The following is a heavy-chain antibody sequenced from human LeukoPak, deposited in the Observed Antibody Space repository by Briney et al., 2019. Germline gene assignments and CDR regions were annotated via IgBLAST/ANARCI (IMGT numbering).Heavy chain of an antibody. CDR1: GYTFTCYG. V-gene: IGHV1-18*01. Sequence: VASVKVSCKASGYTFTCYGISWVRQAPGQGLEWMGWISAYNGNTNYAQKLQGRVTMTTDTSTSTAYMELRSLRSDDTAVYYCARSGGSKDLLSGGFDAFGIWGQGTMVTVSS. CDR2: ISAYNGNT. J-gene: IGHJ3*02. D-gene: IGHD3-10*01. CDR3: ARSGGSKDLLSGGFDAFGI.